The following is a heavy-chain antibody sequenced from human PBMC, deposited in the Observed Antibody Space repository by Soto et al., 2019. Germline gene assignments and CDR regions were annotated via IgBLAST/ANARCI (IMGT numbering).Heavy chain of an antibody. J-gene: IGHJ4*02. CDR1: GYSFTTYW. CDR2: IDPGDSDT. Sequence: GESLKISCKGSGYSFTTYWIGWVRQMPGKGLEWMGIIDPGDSDTRYSPSFQGQVTTSADKSISTAYLQWSSLKASDTAMYYCARLTAMVNPFDYWGQGTLVTVSS. D-gene: IGHD5-18*01. V-gene: IGHV5-51*01. CDR3: ARLTAMVNPFDY.